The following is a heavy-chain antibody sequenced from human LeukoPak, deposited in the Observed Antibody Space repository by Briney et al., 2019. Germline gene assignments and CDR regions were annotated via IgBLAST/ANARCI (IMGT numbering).Heavy chain of an antibody. D-gene: IGHD4-11*01. Sequence: PSETLSLTCTVSGYSISSGYCWGWIRQPPGKGLEWIGSIYHTGSTYYNPSLKSRVTISVDTSKNQFSLKLSSVTAADTAVYYCARAPIQYHFDYWGQGTLVTVSS. CDR3: ARAPIQYHFDY. V-gene: IGHV4-38-2*02. CDR2: IYHTGST. J-gene: IGHJ4*02. CDR1: GYSISSGYC.